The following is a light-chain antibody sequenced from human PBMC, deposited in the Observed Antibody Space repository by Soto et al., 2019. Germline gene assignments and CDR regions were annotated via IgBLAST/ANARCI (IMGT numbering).Light chain of an antibody. Sequence: QSVLTQPPSVSAAPGQMVTISCSGSSSSIGSNYVSWYQQVPGTAPKPLIYENNKRPSGIPDRFSGSKSGTSATLGIAGLQTGDEADYYCGTWDSSLSVYVFGSGTKVTVL. J-gene: IGLJ1*01. V-gene: IGLV1-51*01. CDR2: ENN. CDR1: SSSIGSNY. CDR3: GTWDSSLSVYV.